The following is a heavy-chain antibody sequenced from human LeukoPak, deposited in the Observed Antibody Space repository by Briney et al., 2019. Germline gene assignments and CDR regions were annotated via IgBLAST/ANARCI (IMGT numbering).Heavy chain of an antibody. CDR1: GYSISSGYY. J-gene: IGHJ4*02. Sequence: SETLSLTCTVSGYSISSGYYWDWIRQPPGKGLEWIGTLSHSGSSYYNPSLKSRVTISVDTSKNQFSLKLSSVTAADTAVYYCARVPKTYYYDSTRPGRMVWGGYFDYWGQGTLVTVSS. D-gene: IGHD3-22*01. CDR2: LSHSGSS. CDR3: ARVPKTYYYDSTRPGRMVWGGYFDY. V-gene: IGHV4-38-2*02.